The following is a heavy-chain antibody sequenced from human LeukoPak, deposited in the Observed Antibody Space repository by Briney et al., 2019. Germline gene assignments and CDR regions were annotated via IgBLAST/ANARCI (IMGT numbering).Heavy chain of an antibody. D-gene: IGHD3-10*01. CDR2: IKQDGSVK. CDR3: ARDGEGGHDY. Sequence: GGSLRLSCGVSGVTSSNYLISWVRQAPGEGLEWVANIKQDGSVKHYVDSVKGRFTISRDNAQNSVYLQMNSLRGEDTAVYFCARDGEGGHDYWGQGALVTVSS. V-gene: IGHV3-7*01. J-gene: IGHJ4*02. CDR1: GVTSSNYL.